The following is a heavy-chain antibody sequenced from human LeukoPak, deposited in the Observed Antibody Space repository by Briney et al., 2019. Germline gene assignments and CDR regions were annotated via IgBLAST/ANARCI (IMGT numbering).Heavy chain of an antibody. CDR3: AKPLHDTRAWDAFDI. D-gene: IGHD3-22*01. CDR1: GFTFSSYA. Sequence: PGGSLGLSCAASGFTFSSYAMSWVRQAPGKGLEWVSAISGSGGSTYYADSVKGRFTISRDNSKNTLYLQMNSLRAEDTAVYYCAKPLHDTRAWDAFDIWGQGTMVTVSS. CDR2: ISGSGGST. J-gene: IGHJ3*02. V-gene: IGHV3-23*01.